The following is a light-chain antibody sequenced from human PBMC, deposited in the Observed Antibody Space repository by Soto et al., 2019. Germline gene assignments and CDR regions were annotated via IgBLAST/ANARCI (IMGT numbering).Light chain of an antibody. V-gene: IGLV2-8*01. Sequence: QSALTQPPSASGSPGQSVTISCTGSSSDVGGYNSVSWYQHHPGKVPTVMIYEVSKRPSGVPDRFSGSKSVNTASLTVSGLHAEDEAGYYCSSYAGSNNLVFGGGTKLTVL. J-gene: IGLJ2*01. CDR3: SSYAGSNNLV. CDR2: EVS. CDR1: SSDVGGYNS.